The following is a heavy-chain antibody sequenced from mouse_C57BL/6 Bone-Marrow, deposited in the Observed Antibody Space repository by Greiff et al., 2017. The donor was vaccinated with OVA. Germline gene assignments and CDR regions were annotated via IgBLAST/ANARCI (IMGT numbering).Heavy chain of an antibody. D-gene: IGHD1-1*01. J-gene: IGHJ2*01. CDR3: TTYYSGSSYPY. CDR1: GFNIKDYY. V-gene: IGHV14-1*01. CDR2: IDPEDGDT. Sequence: EVQLQQSGAELVRPGASVKLSCTASGFNIKDYYMHWVKQRPEQGLEWIGRIDPEDGDTEYAPKFQGKATMTADTSSNPAYLQLISLTSEDTAVYYCTTYYSGSSYPYWGQGTTLTVSS.